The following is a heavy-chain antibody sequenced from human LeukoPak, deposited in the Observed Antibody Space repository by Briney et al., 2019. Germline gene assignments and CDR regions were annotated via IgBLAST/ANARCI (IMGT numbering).Heavy chain of an antibody. CDR3: ARVPHLMYYFDY. V-gene: IGHV4-30-2*01. Sequence: SQTLSLTCAVSGGSISSGGYSWSWIRQPPGKGLEWIGYIYHSGSTYYNPSLKSRVTISVDRSKNQFSLKLSSVTAADTAVYYCARVPHLMYYFDYWGQGTLVTVSS. CDR2: IYHSGST. CDR1: GGSISSGGYS. D-gene: IGHD2-8*01. J-gene: IGHJ4*02.